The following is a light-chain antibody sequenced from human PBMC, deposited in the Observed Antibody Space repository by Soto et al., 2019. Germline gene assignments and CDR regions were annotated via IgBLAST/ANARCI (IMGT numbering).Light chain of an antibody. J-gene: IGKJ3*01. CDR1: QSVSGY. Sequence: EIVSTQSPATLSLSPGERASLSCMASQSVSGYLAWYQQKPGQAPRLLIYDASNRATGIPARFSGSGSGTDFTLTISSLELEDFAVYYCQQRSNWPLFTFGPGTKVDIK. CDR2: DAS. CDR3: QQRSNWPLFT. V-gene: IGKV3-11*01.